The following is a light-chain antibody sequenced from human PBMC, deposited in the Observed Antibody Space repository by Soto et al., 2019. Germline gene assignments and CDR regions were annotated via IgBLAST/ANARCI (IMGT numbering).Light chain of an antibody. CDR2: GPS. CDR1: QSVNSNH. J-gene: IGKJ1*01. V-gene: IGKV3-20*01. Sequence: EIVLTQSPGTLSLSPGERATLSCRASQSVNSNHIAWYQQKPGQAPRLLIYGPSSRATGIPERFSGSGPGTDFTLSISRLEPEDFAVYFCHQFGSSPQTFGHGTKVDIK. CDR3: HQFGSSPQT.